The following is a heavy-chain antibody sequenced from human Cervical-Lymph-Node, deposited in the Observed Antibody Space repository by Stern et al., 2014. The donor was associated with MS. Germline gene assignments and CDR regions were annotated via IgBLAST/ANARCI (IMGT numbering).Heavy chain of an antibody. CDR2: IVYAGNHK. Sequence: VQLVESGGGVVQPGRSLRLSCAASGFSFSGYGMHWVRQAPGKGLEWVTVIVYAGNHKYYAASVKGRFTISRDNSKNTLHLQMNSVTPDDTAIYYCARDYEDTSMLFDHWGQGTLVTVSS. J-gene: IGHJ4*02. V-gene: IGHV3-30*03. D-gene: IGHD2-8*01. CDR3: ARDYEDTSMLFDH. CDR1: GFSFSGYG.